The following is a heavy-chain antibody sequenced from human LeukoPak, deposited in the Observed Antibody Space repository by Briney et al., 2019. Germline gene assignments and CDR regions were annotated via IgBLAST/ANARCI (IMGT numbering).Heavy chain of an antibody. CDR1: GYTFTGYY. CDR3: ARDYGDYFDAFDI. Sequence: ASVKVSCKASGYTFTGYYMHWVRQAPGQGLEWMGWINPNSGGTNYAQKFQGGVTMTRDTSISTAYMELSRLRSDDTAVYYCARDYGDYFDAFDIWGQGTMVTVSS. V-gene: IGHV1-2*02. J-gene: IGHJ3*02. CDR2: INPNSGGT. D-gene: IGHD4-17*01.